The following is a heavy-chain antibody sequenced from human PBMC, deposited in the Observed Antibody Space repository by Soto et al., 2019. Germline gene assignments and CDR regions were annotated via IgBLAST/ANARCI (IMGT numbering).Heavy chain of an antibody. V-gene: IGHV3-48*01. J-gene: IGHJ6*03. D-gene: IGHD3-10*01. CDR3: AKGCPYYGGTAPPMDV. Sequence: GGSLRLSCAACGFTFSSYSMNGVRQAPGKGLEWVSYISSPSTTIYYADSVKGRFTISRDNAKNSLYLQMDSLGAEDTAVYYCAKGCPYYGGTAPPMDVWGEGTTVTVSS. CDR1: GFTFSSYS. CDR2: ISSPSTTI.